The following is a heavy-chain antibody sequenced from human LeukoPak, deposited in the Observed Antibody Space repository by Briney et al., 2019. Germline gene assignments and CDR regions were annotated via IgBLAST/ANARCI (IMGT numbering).Heavy chain of an antibody. CDR2: IKQDGSEK. CDR1: GFTVSSNY. Sequence: GGSLRLSCAASGFTVSSNYMSWVRQAPGKGLEWVANIKQDGSEKYYVDSVKGRFTISRDNAKNSLYLQMNSLRAEDTAVYHCARGGTLWFGESRFDYWGQEPWSPSPQ. CDR3: ARGGTLWFGESRFDY. V-gene: IGHV3-7*03. D-gene: IGHD3-10*01. J-gene: IGHJ4*01.